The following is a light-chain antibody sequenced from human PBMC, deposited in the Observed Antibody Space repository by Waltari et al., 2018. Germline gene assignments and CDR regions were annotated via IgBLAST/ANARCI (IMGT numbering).Light chain of an antibody. CDR3: QQRSSWTPHT. J-gene: IGKJ2*01. V-gene: IGKV3-11*01. CDR1: QSVGTY. Sequence: EIVLTQSPATLSLSPGETATLSCRASQSVGTYLACYQQKPGEPPRLLIYDAFNRATGIPDRFRGSGAGTDFTLTISSLVPEDFALYYCQQRSSWTPHTFGQGARLEIK. CDR2: DAF.